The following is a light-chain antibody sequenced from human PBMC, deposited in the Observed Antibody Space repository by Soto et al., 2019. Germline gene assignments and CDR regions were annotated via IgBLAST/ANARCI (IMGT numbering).Light chain of an antibody. V-gene: IGLV3-25*03. Sequence: SYELTQPPSVSVSPGQTARITCSGDALPKQYTYWYQQKPGQAPVLVIYKDSERPSGIPERFSGSSSATTVTLIISGVQAEDEADYYCQSADSSGTFVVFGGGTKLTVL. CDR2: KDS. CDR1: ALPKQY. J-gene: IGLJ2*01. CDR3: QSADSSGTFVV.